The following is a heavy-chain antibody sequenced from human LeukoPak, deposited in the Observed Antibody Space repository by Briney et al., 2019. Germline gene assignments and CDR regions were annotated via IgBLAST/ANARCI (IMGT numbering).Heavy chain of an antibody. D-gene: IGHD6-13*01. CDR1: GGSINTPNYY. J-gene: IGHJ4*02. V-gene: IGHV4-39*07. Sequence: PSETLSLTCTVSGGSINTPNYYWGWIRQTPGKGLEWIGNIFYSGGTYYSPSLKSRVTISLDTSKNQFSLNLSSVTAADTAVYYCAREGAAAGLYYYYYMDYWGQGTLVTVSS. CDR2: IFYSGGT. CDR3: AREGAAAGLYYYYYMDY.